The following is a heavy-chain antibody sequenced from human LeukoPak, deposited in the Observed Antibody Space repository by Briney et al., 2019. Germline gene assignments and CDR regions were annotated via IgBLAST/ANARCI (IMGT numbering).Heavy chain of an antibody. J-gene: IGHJ4*02. CDR2: INSDGSST. Sequence: GGSLRLSCAASGFTFSSYWMHWVRQAPGKGLVWVSRINSDGSSTSYADSVKGRFTISRDNAKNTLYLQMNSLRAEDTAVYYCAKQPYDFWSGYVPYYFDYWGQGTLVTVSS. CDR1: GFTFSSYW. D-gene: IGHD3-3*01. CDR3: AKQPYDFWSGYVPYYFDY. V-gene: IGHV3-74*01.